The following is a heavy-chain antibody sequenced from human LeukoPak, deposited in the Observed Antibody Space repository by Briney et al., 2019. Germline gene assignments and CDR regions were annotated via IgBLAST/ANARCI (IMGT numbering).Heavy chain of an antibody. Sequence: SETLSLTCAVYGGSLSGYYRSWIRQPPGKGLEWIGEINHSGSTNYNPSLKSRVTISVDTSKNQFSLKLSSVTAADTAVYYCARGYRAAAVGYWGQGTLVTVSS. J-gene: IGHJ4*02. V-gene: IGHV4-34*01. D-gene: IGHD6-13*01. CDR3: ARGYRAAAVGY. CDR2: INHSGST. CDR1: GGSLSGYY.